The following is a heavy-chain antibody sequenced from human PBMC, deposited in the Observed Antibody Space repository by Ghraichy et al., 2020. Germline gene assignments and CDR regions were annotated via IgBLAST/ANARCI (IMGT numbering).Heavy chain of an antibody. V-gene: IGHV3-66*01. Sequence: LSLTCAASGVSVSYNYMSWVRQAPGKGLEWVSLIYADNSSYYADSMKGRVTISRDNSKNTVYLQMNSLRAEDTAVYYCARDRYYDSIGRYYYYYYYGMDVWGQGTTVTVSS. J-gene: IGHJ6*02. CDR3: ARDRYYDSIGRYYYYYYYGMDV. D-gene: IGHD3-22*01. CDR2: IYADNSS. CDR1: GVSVSYNY.